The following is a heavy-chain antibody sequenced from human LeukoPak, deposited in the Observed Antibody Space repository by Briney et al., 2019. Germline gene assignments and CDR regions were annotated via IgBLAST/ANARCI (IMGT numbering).Heavy chain of an antibody. CDR2: IYYSGST. D-gene: IGHD1-26*01. V-gene: IGHV4-39*01. CDR1: GGSISSSSYY. J-gene: IGHJ4*02. CDR3: ARLGYIVGATDHFDY. Sequence: SETLSLTCTVPGGSISSSSYYWGWIRQPPGKGLEWIGSIYYSGSTYYNPSLKSRVTISVDTSKNQFSLKLSSVTAADTAVYYCARLGYIVGATDHFDYWGQGTLVTVSS.